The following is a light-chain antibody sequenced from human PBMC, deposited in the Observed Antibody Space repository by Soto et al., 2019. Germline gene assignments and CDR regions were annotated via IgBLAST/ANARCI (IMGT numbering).Light chain of an antibody. CDR3: QQRSNWPPGLT. J-gene: IGKJ4*01. CDR1: QSVSSY. V-gene: IGKV3-11*01. Sequence: IVLRESPATLSLSPGERATLSCRASQSVSSYLAWYQQKPGQAPRLLIYDASNRATGIPARFSGSGSGTDFTLTISSLEPEDFPVYYCQQRSNWPPGLTFGGGTKVDIK. CDR2: DAS.